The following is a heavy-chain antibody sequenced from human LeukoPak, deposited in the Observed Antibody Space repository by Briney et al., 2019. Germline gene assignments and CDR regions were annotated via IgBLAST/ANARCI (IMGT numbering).Heavy chain of an antibody. CDR3: ARGMAARPGAYYYYMDV. CDR2: IYTSGST. J-gene: IGHJ6*03. CDR1: GYSISSGYY. D-gene: IGHD6-6*01. V-gene: IGHV4-61*02. Sequence: SETLSLTCTVSGYSISSGYYWGWIRQPAGKGLEWIGRIYTSGSTNYNPSLKSRVTISVDTSKNQFSLKLSSVTAADTAVYYCARGMAARPGAYYYYMDVWGKGTTVTVSS.